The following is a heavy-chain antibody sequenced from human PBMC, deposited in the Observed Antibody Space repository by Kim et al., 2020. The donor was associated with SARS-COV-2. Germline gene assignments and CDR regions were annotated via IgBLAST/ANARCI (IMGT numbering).Heavy chain of an antibody. CDR3: ARDYGANFGEFYFDF. V-gene: IGHV4-38-2*02. Sequence: SETLSLTCTVSGYSISSTYSINSDYFWGWIRQPPGKGLEWIATIYHNGSTYYNPYLKSRATISLDTSKNRYSLKLNSVTAADTAVYYCARDYGANFGEFYFDFWGQRTLITVSS. CDR2: IYHNGST. CDR1: GYSISSTYSINSDYF. J-gene: IGHJ4*02. D-gene: IGHD3-10*01.